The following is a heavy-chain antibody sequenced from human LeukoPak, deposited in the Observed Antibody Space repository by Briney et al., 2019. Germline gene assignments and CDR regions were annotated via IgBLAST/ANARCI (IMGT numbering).Heavy chain of an antibody. CDR2: IRDDGSSK. CDR3: AKSQLAYLPQVHYYYYYMDV. CDR1: GFTFSSYG. J-gene: IGHJ6*03. D-gene: IGHD6-13*01. V-gene: IGHV3-30*02. Sequence: PVGSLRLSCTASGFTFSSYGMHWVRQAPGKGLEWVAFIRDDGSSKYYADSVKGRFTISRDNSKNTLYLQMNSLRAEDTAVYYCAKSQLAYLPQVHYYYYYMDVWGKGTTVTVSS.